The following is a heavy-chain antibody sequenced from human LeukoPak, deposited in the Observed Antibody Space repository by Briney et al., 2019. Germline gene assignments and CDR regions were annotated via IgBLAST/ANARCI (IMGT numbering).Heavy chain of an antibody. Sequence: SETLSLTCAVSGGSISSGGYSWSWIRQPPGEGLEWIGYIYHSGSTYYNPSLKSRVTISVDRSKNQFSLKLSSVTAADTAVYYCARVLSCSSTSCSNWFDPWGQGTLVTVSS. CDR1: GGSISSGGYS. V-gene: IGHV4-30-2*01. CDR2: IYHSGST. CDR3: ARVLSCSSTSCSNWFDP. D-gene: IGHD2-2*01. J-gene: IGHJ5*02.